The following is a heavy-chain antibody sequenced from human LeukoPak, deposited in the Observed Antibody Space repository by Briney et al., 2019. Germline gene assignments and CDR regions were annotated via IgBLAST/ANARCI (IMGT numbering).Heavy chain of an antibody. V-gene: IGHV3-30*03. Sequence: PGKSLRLSCAASGFTFSTYGMHWVRQAPGKRLEWVAVISYDGSNKNYADSVKGRFTISRDNAKNTLYLQMNSLRAEDTAVYYCASAIVTTRNAWDCWGQGALVTVSS. CDR2: ISYDGSNK. J-gene: IGHJ4*02. D-gene: IGHD5-12*01. CDR3: ASAIVTTRNAWDC. CDR1: GFTFSTYG.